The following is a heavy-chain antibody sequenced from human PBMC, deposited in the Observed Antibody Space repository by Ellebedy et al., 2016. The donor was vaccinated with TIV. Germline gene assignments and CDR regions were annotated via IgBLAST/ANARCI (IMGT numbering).Heavy chain of an antibody. CDR2: IKQDGSEK. J-gene: IGHJ6*02. V-gene: IGHV3-7*01. CDR3: ARDPMDIVVVPALYYGMDV. D-gene: IGHD2-2*03. Sequence: GESLKISCAASGFTFSSYWMSWVRQAPGKGLEWVANIKQDGSEKYYVDSVKGRFTISRDNAKNSLYLQMNSLRAEDTAVYYCARDPMDIVVVPALYYGMDVWGQGTTVTVSS. CDR1: GFTFSSYW.